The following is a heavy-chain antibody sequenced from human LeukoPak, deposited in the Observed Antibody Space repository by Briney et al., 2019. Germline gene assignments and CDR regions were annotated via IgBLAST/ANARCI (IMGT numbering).Heavy chain of an antibody. J-gene: IGHJ5*02. CDR1: GGSITSGSYY. CDR3: ARVSCSGGACPFGSWFDP. CDR2: IYYSGST. Sequence: PSETLSLTCTVSGGSITSGSYYWGWIRQPPGKGLEWIGSIYYSGSTYYNPSLKSRVTISVDTSNKLFSPKLSSVTAADTAVYYCARVSCSGGACPFGSWFDPWGQGTLVTVSS. V-gene: IGHV4-39*02. D-gene: IGHD2-15*01.